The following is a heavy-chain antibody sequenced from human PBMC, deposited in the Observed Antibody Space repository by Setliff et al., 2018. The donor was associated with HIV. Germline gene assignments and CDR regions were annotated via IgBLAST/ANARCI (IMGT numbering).Heavy chain of an antibody. CDR3: AKSGRAQWLVPYHFDY. CDR2: ISFSGRST. D-gene: IGHD6-19*01. Sequence: GGSLRLSCVASGFTFNNSAMGWVRHAPGRGLEWVSGISFSGRSTYYADSVKGRFTVSRDTSRKTFYLQMNRLRAEDTAVYYCAKSGRAQWLVPYHFDYWGQGTLVTVSS. CDR1: GFTFNNSA. J-gene: IGHJ4*02. V-gene: IGHV3-23*01.